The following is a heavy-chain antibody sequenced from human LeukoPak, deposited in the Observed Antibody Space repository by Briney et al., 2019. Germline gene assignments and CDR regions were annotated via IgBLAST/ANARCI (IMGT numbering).Heavy chain of an antibody. J-gene: IGHJ5*02. CDR2: MNPNSGNT. V-gene: IGHV1-8*01. CDR3: ARGRSHYYDSVDRNWFDP. D-gene: IGHD3-22*01. Sequence: ASVKVSCKASGYTFTSYDINWVRQATGQGLEWMGWMNPNSGNTGYAQKFQGRVTMTRNTSISTAYMELSSLRSEDTAVYYCARGRSHYYDSVDRNWFDPWGQGTLVTVSS. CDR1: GYTFTSYD.